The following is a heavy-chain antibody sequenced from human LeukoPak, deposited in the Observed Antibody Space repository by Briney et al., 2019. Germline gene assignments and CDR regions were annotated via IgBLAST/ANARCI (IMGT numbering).Heavy chain of an antibody. J-gene: IGHJ4*02. V-gene: IGHV4-39*01. Sequence: SETLSLTCTVSGGSITSRTYYWGWIRQPPGKGGEWIGSIYYSGSTYYPSLKSRVIISADTSKNQFSLKLNSVTAADTAVYYCARHEGMATITPFDYWGQGTLVTVSS. CDR3: ARHEGMATITPFDY. CDR1: GGSITSRTYY. CDR2: IYYSGST. D-gene: IGHD5-12*01.